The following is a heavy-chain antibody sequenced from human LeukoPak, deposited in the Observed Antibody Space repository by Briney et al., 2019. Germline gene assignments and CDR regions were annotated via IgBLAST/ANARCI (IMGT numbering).Heavy chain of an antibody. CDR3: ARYTSRWLVQFADY. D-gene: IGHD6-19*01. CDR1: GGSISSYY. J-gene: IGHJ4*02. CDR2: IYYSGYT. Sequence: SETLSLTCTVSGGSISSYYWSWIRQPPGKGLEWIGCIYYSGYTNYKSSLKSRVTISVDTSKNQFSLKLSSVTAADTAVYYCARYTSRWLVQFADYWGQGTLVTVSS. V-gene: IGHV4-59*12.